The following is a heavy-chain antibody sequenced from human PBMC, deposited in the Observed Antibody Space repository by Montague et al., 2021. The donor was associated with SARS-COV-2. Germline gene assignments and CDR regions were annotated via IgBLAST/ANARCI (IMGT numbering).Heavy chain of an antibody. J-gene: IGHJ4*02. CDR2: IHYSGT. CDR1: GGSISDRNYL. D-gene: IGHD6-13*01. CDR3: ARSLISASGTGSNFDS. Sequence: SETLSLTCTVSGGSISDRNYLWGWIRQPPGKGLEWIGDIHYSGTYYNPSLRSRVTMSRDLSENQFSLRLRSVTAADTALYYCARSLISASGTGSNFDSWGQGTLVAVSS. V-gene: IGHV4-39*07.